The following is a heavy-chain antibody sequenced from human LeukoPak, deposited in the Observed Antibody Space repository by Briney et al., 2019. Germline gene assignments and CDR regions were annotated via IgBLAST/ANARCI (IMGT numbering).Heavy chain of an antibody. D-gene: IGHD3-22*01. CDR2: IDVGSGNT. J-gene: IGHJ4*02. Sequence: SVKVSCKASGFTFTSSAMQWVRQARGQRLEWIGWIDVGSGNTNYAQKFQERVTITRDMSTSTAYMELSSLRSEDTAVYYCAALLPDNYYDSSGDLYYFDYWGQGTLVTVSS. CDR3: AALLPDNYYDSSGDLYYFDY. V-gene: IGHV1-58*02. CDR1: GFTFTSSA.